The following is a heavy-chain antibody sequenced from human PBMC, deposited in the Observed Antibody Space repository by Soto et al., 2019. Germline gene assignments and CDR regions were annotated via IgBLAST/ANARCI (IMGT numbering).Heavy chain of an antibody. V-gene: IGHV2-5*02. CDR1: GFSLSTSGVG. Sequence: QITLKESGPTLVKPTQTLTLTCTFSGFSLSTSGVGVGWIRQPPGKALEWLALIYWDDDKRSSPSLKSRLTSTNDTSKTQVVLTMSSMDPVDTATYYCAHRRSYCSGGSCYSGFDYWGQGTLVTVSS. CDR2: IYWDDDK. CDR3: AHRRSYCSGGSCYSGFDY. J-gene: IGHJ4*02. D-gene: IGHD2-15*01.